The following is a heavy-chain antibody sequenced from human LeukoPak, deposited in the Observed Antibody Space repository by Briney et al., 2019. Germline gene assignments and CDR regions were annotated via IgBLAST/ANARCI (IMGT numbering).Heavy chain of an antibody. CDR1: GYTFTSYD. Sequence: GASVKDSCKASGYTFTSYDINWVRQATGQGLEWIGWMNPNSGNTGYAQKFQGRVTMTRNTSISTAYMELSSLRSEDAAVYYCARVDYYGSGSYLREYYYYGMDVWGQGTTVTVSS. CDR3: ARVDYYGSGSYLREYYYYGMDV. V-gene: IGHV1-8*01. J-gene: IGHJ6*02. CDR2: MNPNSGNT. D-gene: IGHD3-10*01.